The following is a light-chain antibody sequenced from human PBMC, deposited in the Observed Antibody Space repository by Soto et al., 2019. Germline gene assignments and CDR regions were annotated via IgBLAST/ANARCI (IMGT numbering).Light chain of an antibody. Sequence: QSALTQPASVSGSPGQSITISCTGTIDDVGAYNYVSWYQQRPGSAPQLLIYDVNNRPSGAANRCSGSKSGHTAYLTISGLQSDDEANYHCASYTIIYTLVFGAGTKVTVL. J-gene: IGLJ1*01. CDR3: ASYTIIYTLV. CDR1: IDDVGAYNY. CDR2: DVN. V-gene: IGLV2-14*01.